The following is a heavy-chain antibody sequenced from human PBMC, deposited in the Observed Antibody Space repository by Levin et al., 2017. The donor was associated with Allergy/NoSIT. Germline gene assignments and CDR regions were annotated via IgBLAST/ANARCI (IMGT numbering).Heavy chain of an antibody. CDR3: TRGTNRIDY. CDR1: GFTFGDYA. Sequence: GGSLRLSCTASGFTFGDYAMSWVRQAPGKGLEWVGFIRSKAYGGTTEYAASVKGRFTISRDDSKSIAYLQMNSLKTEDTAVYYCTRGTNRIDYWGQGTLVTVSS. J-gene: IGHJ4*02. V-gene: IGHV3-49*04. CDR2: IRSKAYGGTT.